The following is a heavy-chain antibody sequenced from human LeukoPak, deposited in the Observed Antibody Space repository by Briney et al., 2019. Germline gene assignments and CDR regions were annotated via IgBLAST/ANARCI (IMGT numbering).Heavy chain of an antibody. Sequence: SETLSLTCTVSGGSISSYYWSWIRQPPGKGLEWIGYIYYGGSTNYNPSLKSRVTISVDTSKNQFSLKLSSVTAADTAVYYCAGRNLLQLWFNYWGQGTLVTVSS. CDR3: AGRNLLQLWFNY. J-gene: IGHJ4*02. D-gene: IGHD5-18*01. CDR2: IYYGGST. CDR1: GGSISSYY. V-gene: IGHV4-59*08.